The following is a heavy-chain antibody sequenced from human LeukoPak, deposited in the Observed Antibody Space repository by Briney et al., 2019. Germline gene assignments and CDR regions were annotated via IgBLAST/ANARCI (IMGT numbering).Heavy chain of an antibody. V-gene: IGHV4-4*07. CDR2: IYTSGST. J-gene: IGHJ4*02. CDR3: ARDGSRTTGFDY. Sequence: SETLSLTCTVSDGSISGYFWSWIRQPAGKGLEWIGRIYTSGSTNYNPSLKSRVTMSVDTSKNRLSLKLSSVTAADTAVYYCARDGSRTTGFDYWGQGTLVTVSS. CDR1: DGSISGYF. D-gene: IGHD4-17*01.